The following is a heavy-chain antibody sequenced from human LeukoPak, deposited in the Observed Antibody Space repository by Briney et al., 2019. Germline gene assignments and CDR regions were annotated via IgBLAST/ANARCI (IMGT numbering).Heavy chain of an antibody. D-gene: IGHD3-22*01. CDR2: IYYSGST. CDR1: GGSISSGDYY. CDR3: ASSRRYYYDSSGYYAFDI. V-gene: IGHV4-30-4*08. J-gene: IGHJ3*02. Sequence: SETLSLTCTVSGGSISSGDYYWSWIRQPPGKGLEWIGYIYYSGSTYYDPSLKSRVTISVDTSKNQFFLKLSSVTAADTAVYYCASSRRYYYDSSGYYAFDIWGQGTMVTVSS.